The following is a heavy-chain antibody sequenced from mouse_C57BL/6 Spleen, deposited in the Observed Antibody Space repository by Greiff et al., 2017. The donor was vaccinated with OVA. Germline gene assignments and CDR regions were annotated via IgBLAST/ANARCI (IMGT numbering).Heavy chain of an antibody. Sequence: QVQLQQSGAELVKPGASVKISCKASGYAFSSYWMNWVKQRPGKGLEWIGQIYPGDGDTNYNGKFKGKATLTADNSSSTAYMQLSSLTSEDSAVYFCASGDYGYAMDYWGQGTSVTVSS. CDR3: ASGDYGYAMDY. V-gene: IGHV1-80*01. CDR1: GYAFSSYW. D-gene: IGHD2-4*01. J-gene: IGHJ4*01. CDR2: IYPGDGDT.